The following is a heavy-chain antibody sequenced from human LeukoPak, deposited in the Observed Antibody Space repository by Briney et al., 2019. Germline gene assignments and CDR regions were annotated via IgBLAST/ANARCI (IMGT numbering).Heavy chain of an antibody. V-gene: IGHV1-46*01. D-gene: IGHD3-22*01. CDR2: INPSGGST. J-gene: IGHJ4*02. Sequence: ASVKVSCKASGYTFTSNYMLWVRQAPGQGLEWMGIINPSGGSTSYAQKFQGRVTMTRDTSTSTVYMELSSLRSEDTAVYYCARDGEYYDSRGSYFDSWGQGTLVTVSS. CDR1: GYTFTSNY. CDR3: ARDGEYYDSRGSYFDS.